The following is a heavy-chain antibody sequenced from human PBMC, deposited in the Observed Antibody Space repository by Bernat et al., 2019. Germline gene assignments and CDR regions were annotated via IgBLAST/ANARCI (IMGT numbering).Heavy chain of an antibody. CDR3: ARGARDIAAPHHDAFDI. CDR2: ISSSCSTI. D-gene: IGHD6-6*01. CDR1: GFTFSSYE. Sequence: EVQLVESGGGLVQPGGSLRLSCAASGFTFSSYEMNWVRQAPGKGLAGVSSISSSCSTIYYADSVKGRFTISRDNAKNSLYLQMNSLRAEDTAVYYCARGARDIAAPHHDAFDIWGQGTMVTVSS. J-gene: IGHJ3*02. V-gene: IGHV3-48*03.